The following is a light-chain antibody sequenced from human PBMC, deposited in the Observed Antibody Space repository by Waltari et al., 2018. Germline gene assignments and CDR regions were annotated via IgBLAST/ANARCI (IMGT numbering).Light chain of an antibody. Sequence: QSALTQPASVSGSPGQSITISCTGTGSDVGSYTYVSWYQQHPGKGPKLMIFDVSNRPSGVSNRFSGSKSGNTASLTISGRQAEDEADYYCSSYTSSGTVIFGGGTKLTVL. CDR3: SSYTSSGTVI. CDR2: DVS. V-gene: IGLV2-14*03. CDR1: GSDVGSYTY. J-gene: IGLJ2*01.